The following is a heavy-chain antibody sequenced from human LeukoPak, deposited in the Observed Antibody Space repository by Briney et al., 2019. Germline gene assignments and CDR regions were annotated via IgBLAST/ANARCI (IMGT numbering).Heavy chain of an antibody. D-gene: IGHD2-15*01. CDR2: INPNSGGT. CDR1: GYTFTGYY. V-gene: IGHV1-2*06. CDR3: ARARGYCSGGSCYGPFDH. J-gene: IGHJ5*02. Sequence: ASVKVSCKASGYTFTGYYMHWVRQAPGQGLEWMGRINPNSGGTNYAQKFQGRVSMTRDTSISTAYMELSRLRSDDTAVYYCARARGYCSGGSCYGPFDHWGQGTLVTVSS.